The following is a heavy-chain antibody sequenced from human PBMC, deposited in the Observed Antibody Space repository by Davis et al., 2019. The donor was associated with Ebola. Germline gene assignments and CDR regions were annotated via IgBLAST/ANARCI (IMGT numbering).Heavy chain of an antibody. CDR2: ISSSSSYI. V-gene: IGHV3-21*01. CDR1: GFTFSSYS. Sequence: GESPKTSRAASGFTFSSYSMNWVRQAPGKGLEWVSSISSSSSYIYYADSVKGRFTISRDNAKNSLYLQMNSLRAEDTAVYYCARDRWNGDYLFDYWGQGTLVTVSS. D-gene: IGHD4-17*01. CDR3: ARDRWNGDYLFDY. J-gene: IGHJ4*02.